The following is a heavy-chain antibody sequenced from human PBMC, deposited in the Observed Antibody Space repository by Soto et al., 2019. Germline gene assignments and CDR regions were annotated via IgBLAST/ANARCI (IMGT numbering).Heavy chain of an antibody. CDR3: AGHATILASAPGLY. J-gene: IGHJ4*02. Sequence: QLQLQESGPGLVEPSETLSLTCTVSIGSISKSGYYWGWIRQPPGKGLEWIGNFYYSGSTYYNPSLKRRVTISVATSKNQFSLKLSSVTAADTAIYYCAGHATILASAPGLYWGQGALVTVSS. V-gene: IGHV4-39*01. CDR1: IGSISKSGYY. D-gene: IGHD3-3*02. CDR2: FYYSGST.